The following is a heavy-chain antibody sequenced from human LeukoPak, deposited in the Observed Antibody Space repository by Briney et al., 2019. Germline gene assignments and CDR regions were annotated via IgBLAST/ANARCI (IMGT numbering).Heavy chain of an antibody. CDR2: IHPGDSDT. Sequence: GESLKISCKGSGYSFTSYWIGWVRQMPGKGLEWMGIIHPGDSDTRYSPSFQGQVTISADKSISTAYLQWSSLKASDTAMYYCARSSPQTYYYDSSGYYPFDYWGQGTLVTVSS. V-gene: IGHV5-51*01. CDR1: GYSFTSYW. CDR3: ARSSPQTYYYDSSGYYPFDY. J-gene: IGHJ4*02. D-gene: IGHD3-22*01.